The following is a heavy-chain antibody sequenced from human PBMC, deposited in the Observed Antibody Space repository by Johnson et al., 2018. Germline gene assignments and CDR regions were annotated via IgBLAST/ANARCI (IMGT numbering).Heavy chain of an antibody. J-gene: IGHJ6*02. Sequence: QLVESGGDLVQPGGSLRLSCVASGFSFSNYWMHWVRQAPGKGLEWVANIKQDGSAKFYVDSVKGRFTISRDKTKNSLYLQMNSLRAEDTAVYYCAKTLDVWGQGTRVTVSS. CDR1: GFSFSNYW. CDR3: AKTLDV. CDR2: IKQDGSAK. V-gene: IGHV3-7*01.